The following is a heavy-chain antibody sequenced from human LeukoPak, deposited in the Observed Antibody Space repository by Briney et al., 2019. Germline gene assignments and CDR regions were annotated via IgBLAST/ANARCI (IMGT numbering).Heavy chain of an antibody. CDR1: GGSISSSSYY. J-gene: IGHJ4*02. CDR2: IYYSGTT. D-gene: IGHD3-22*01. Sequence: SETLSLTCTVSGGSISSSSYYWDWIRQPPGKGLEWIGSIYYSGTTYYNPSLKSRVTISVDTSKKQFSLKLSSVTAADTAVYYCARHLLEYYYDSSGYYFEPIFDYWGQGTLVTVSS. CDR3: ARHLLEYYYDSSGYYFEPIFDY. V-gene: IGHV4-39*01.